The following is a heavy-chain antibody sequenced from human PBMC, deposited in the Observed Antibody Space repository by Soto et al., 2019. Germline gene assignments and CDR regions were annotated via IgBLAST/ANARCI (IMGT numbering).Heavy chain of an antibody. CDR3: ARRGSGSYYDY. CDR1: GFTFSSYP. Sequence: EVQLLESGGGLVQPGGSLRLSCAASGFTFSSYPMRWVRQAPVKGLEWVSAISGSGGSTYYADSVKRRFTISRDKSKNTLYLQMNSLRAEDTAVYYCARRGSGSYYDYWGQGTLVTVSS. D-gene: IGHD1-26*01. V-gene: IGHV3-23*01. CDR2: ISGSGGST. J-gene: IGHJ4*02.